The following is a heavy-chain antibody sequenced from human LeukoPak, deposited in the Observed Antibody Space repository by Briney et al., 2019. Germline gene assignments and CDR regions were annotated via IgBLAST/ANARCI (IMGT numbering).Heavy chain of an antibody. CDR1: GFTFGSYG. CDR2: ISYDGSNK. CDR3: AKVSLGYCSGGSCYPGDY. D-gene: IGHD2-15*01. V-gene: IGHV3-30*18. J-gene: IGHJ4*02. Sequence: GGSLRLSCAASGFTFGSYGMHWVRQAPGKGLEWVAVISYDGSNKYYADSVKGRFTISRDNSKNTLYLQMNSLRAEDTAVYYCAKVSLGYCSGGSCYPGDYWGQGTLVTVSS.